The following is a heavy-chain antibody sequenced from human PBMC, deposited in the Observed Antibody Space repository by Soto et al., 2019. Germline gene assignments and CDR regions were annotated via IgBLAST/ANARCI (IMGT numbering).Heavy chain of an antibody. J-gene: IGHJ6*02. V-gene: IGHV1-69*06. CDR3: ARGFDARGIVVVPAANPWYYGMAV. CDR1: GGTLSNNA. Sequence: QVQLVQSGTEVKKPGSSVKVSCKASGGTLSNNAISWVRQAPGQGLEWMGGIIPLSATTNYAQKFQGRVTLTADRSTSTAYMELTSLTSEDTAVYYCARGFDARGIVVVPAANPWYYGMAVWGQGTTVTVSS. D-gene: IGHD2-2*01. CDR2: IIPLSATT.